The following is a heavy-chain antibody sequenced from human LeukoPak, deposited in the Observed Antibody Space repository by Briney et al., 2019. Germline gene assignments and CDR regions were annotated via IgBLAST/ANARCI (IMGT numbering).Heavy chain of an antibody. CDR1: GFTFSSYS. D-gene: IGHD6-19*01. Sequence: GGSLRLSCAASGFTFSSYSMNRVRQAPGKGLEWVSYISSSSSTIYYADSVKGRFTISRDNAKNSLYLQMNSLRAEDTAVYYCARSQWLAGMDVWGQGTTVTVFS. V-gene: IGHV3-48*01. CDR3: ARSQWLAGMDV. CDR2: ISSSSSTI. J-gene: IGHJ6*02.